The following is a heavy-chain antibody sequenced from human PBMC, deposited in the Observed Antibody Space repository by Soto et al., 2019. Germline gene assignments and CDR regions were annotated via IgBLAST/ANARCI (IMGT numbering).Heavy chain of an antibody. CDR3: ARDIKFNYYDGSGYYHGPGY. CDR2: IWYDGSNK. D-gene: IGHD3-22*01. CDR1: GFTFSSYG. Sequence: PGGSLRLSCAASGFTFSSYGMHWVRQAPGKGLEWVAVIWYDGSNKYYADSVKGRFTISRDNSKNTLYLQMNSLRAEDTAVYYCARDIKFNYYDGSGYYHGPGYWGQGTLVTVS. V-gene: IGHV3-33*01. J-gene: IGHJ4*02.